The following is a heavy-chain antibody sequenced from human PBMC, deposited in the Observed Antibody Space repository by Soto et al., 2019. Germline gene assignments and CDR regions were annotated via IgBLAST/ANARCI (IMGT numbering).Heavy chain of an antibody. CDR2: IYYSGTT. CDR3: ARHRGYYDILTGYYKELNFDY. CDR1: GGSISISSYY. V-gene: IGHV4-39*01. Sequence: SETLALSCTFSGGSISISSYYWGWIRQPPGKGLEWIGSIYYSGTTYYNPSLKSRVTISVDTSKNQFSLKLSSVTAADTAVYYCARHRGYYDILTGYYKELNFDYWGKGNLVTVS. D-gene: IGHD3-9*01. J-gene: IGHJ4*02.